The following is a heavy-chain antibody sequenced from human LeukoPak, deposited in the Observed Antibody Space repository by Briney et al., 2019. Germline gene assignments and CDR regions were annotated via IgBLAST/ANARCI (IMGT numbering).Heavy chain of an antibody. Sequence: ASVKVSCKASGYTFTSYGISWVRQAPGQGLEWMGWIRAYNGNTNYAQKLQGRVTMTTDTSTSTAYMELRSLRSDDTAVYYCARDLLQGSSTGDINYYYYGMDVWGQGTTVTVSS. V-gene: IGHV1-18*01. J-gene: IGHJ6*02. D-gene: IGHD6-6*01. CDR3: ARDLLQGSSTGDINYYYYGMDV. CDR2: IRAYNGNT. CDR1: GYTFTSYG.